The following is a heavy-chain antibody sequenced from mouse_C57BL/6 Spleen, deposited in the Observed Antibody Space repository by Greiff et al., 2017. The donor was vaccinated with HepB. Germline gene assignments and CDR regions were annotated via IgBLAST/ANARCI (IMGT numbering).Heavy chain of an antibody. Sequence: QVQLQQSGAELVRPGTSVKVSCKASGYAFTNYLIEWVKQRPGQGLEWIGVMNPGSGGTNYNEKFKGKATLTADKSSSTAYMQLSSLTSEDSAVYFCARYYDYDVYYFDYWGQGTTLTVSS. J-gene: IGHJ2*01. D-gene: IGHD2-4*01. V-gene: IGHV1-54*01. CDR1: GYAFTNYL. CDR3: ARYYDYDVYYFDY. CDR2: MNPGSGGT.